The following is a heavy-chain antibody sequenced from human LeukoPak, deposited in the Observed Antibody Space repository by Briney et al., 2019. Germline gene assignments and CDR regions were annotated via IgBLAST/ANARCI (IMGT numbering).Heavy chain of an antibody. Sequence: SETLSLTCTVSGASISSHYWSWIRQPPGEGLEWLGYMFDSGRTKHNPSLRNRVTISGDTSKNQVSLRLSSVTAADTAVYYCARCRDEFGDYGFDFWGQGALVTVSS. J-gene: IGHJ4*02. CDR2: MFDSGRT. D-gene: IGHD4-17*01. CDR3: ARCRDEFGDYGFDF. CDR1: GASISSHY. V-gene: IGHV4-59*11.